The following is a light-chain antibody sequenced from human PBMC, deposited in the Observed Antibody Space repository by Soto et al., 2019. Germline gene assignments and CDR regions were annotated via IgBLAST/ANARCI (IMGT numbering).Light chain of an antibody. CDR1: SSDVGGYNY. Sequence: QSALTQPASVSGSPGQSITISCTGTSSDVGGYNYVSWYQQHPGKAPKLMIYDVSNRPSGDSNRFSGSKSGNTASLTISGLQAEDEADYYCSSYTSSSIYVFGTGTKLTVL. V-gene: IGLV2-14*01. CDR2: DVS. J-gene: IGLJ1*01. CDR3: SSYTSSSIYV.